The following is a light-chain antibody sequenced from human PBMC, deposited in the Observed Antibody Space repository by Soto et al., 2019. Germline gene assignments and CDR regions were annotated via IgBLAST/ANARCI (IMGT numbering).Light chain of an antibody. J-gene: IGLJ2*01. CDR1: SSNIGAGYD. CDR3: QSYDSSLTAVL. V-gene: IGLV1-40*01. CDR2: GNT. Sequence: QSVLTQPTSVSGAPGQRVTISCTGSSSNIGAGYDVHWYQHLPGTAPKLLLFGNTNRPSGVPDRFSGSKSDTSASLAITGLQAEDEADYYCQSYDSSLTAVLFGGGTQLTVL.